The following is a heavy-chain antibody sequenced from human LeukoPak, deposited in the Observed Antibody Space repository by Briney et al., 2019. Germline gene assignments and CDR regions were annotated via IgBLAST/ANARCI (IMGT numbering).Heavy chain of an antibody. CDR2: IYYSGST. Sequence: SQTLSLTCTVSGGSISSGGYYWSWIRQHPGKGLEWIGYIYYSGSTYYNPSLKSRVTISVDTSKNQFSLKLSSVTAADTAVYYCARLWFGELLSHFETWGQGTPVTVSS. D-gene: IGHD3-10*01. CDR3: ARLWFGELLSHFET. J-gene: IGHJ5*02. CDR1: GGSISSGGYY. V-gene: IGHV4-31*03.